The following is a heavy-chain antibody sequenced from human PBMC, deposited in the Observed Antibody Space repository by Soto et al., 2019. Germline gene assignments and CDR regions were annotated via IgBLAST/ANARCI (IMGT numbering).Heavy chain of an antibody. CDR3: AREDRGHNYGLNNYYYYGMDV. V-gene: IGHV3-53*02. Sequence: EVQLVETGGGLIQPGGSLRLSCAASGFTVSSNYMSWVRQAPGKGLEWVSVIYSGGSTYYADSVKGRVTISRDNSKNTMYLQMNSRRAEDTAVYYCAREDRGHNYGLNNYYYYGMDVCGPGTTVTVSS. CDR2: IYSGGST. D-gene: IGHD5-18*01. J-gene: IGHJ6*02. CDR1: GFTVSSNY.